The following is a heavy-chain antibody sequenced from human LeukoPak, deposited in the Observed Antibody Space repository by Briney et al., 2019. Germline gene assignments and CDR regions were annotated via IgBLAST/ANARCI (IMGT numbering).Heavy chain of an antibody. CDR3: ARVPETIFGPSGYYGMDV. CDR2: INPNSGGT. V-gene: IGHV1-2*02. CDR1: GYTFTGYY. J-gene: IGHJ6*02. Sequence: GASVKVSCKASGYTFTGYYMHWVRQAPGQGLEWMGWINPNSGGTNYAQKFQGRGTMTRDTSINTAYMELSRLRSDDTAVYYCARVPETIFGPSGYYGMDVWGQGTTVTVSS. D-gene: IGHD3-3*01.